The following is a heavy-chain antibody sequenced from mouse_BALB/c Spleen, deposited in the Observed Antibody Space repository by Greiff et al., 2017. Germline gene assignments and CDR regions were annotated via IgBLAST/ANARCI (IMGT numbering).Heavy chain of an antibody. CDR3: ARDDYRYDVSYAMDY. V-gene: IGHV2-9*02. CDR2: IWAGGST. CDR1: GFSLTSYG. Sequence: VQVVESGPGLVAPSQSLSITCTVSGFSLTSYGVHWVRQPPGKGLEWLGVIWAGGSTNYNSALMSRLSISKDNSKSQVFLKMNSLQTDDTAMYYCARDDYRYDVSYAMDYWGQGTSVTVSS. D-gene: IGHD2-14*01. J-gene: IGHJ4*01.